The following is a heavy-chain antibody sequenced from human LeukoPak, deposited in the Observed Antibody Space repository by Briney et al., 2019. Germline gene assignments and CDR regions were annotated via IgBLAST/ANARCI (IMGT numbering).Heavy chain of an antibody. CDR2: ISYDGSNK. V-gene: IGHV3-30-3*01. CDR1: GFTFSSYA. D-gene: IGHD2-8*02. CDR3: ARGGVRLWGDY. J-gene: IGHJ4*02. Sequence: PGRSLRLSCAASGFTFSSYAMHWVRQAPGKGLEWVAVISYDGSNKYYAASVKSRFTISRDNSKNTLYLQMNSLRAEDTAVYYCARGGVRLWGDYWGQGTLVTVSS.